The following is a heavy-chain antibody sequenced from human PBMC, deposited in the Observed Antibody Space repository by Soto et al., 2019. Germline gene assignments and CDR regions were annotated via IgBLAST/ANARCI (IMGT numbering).Heavy chain of an antibody. D-gene: IGHD3-10*01. CDR3: ARVEYYYGSGSSYYYYYGMDV. CDR1: GDSVSSNSAA. Sequence: SPTLSLTCAISGDSVSSNSAAWNWIRQSPSRGLEWLGRTYYRSKWYNDYAVSVKSRITINPDTSKNQFSLQLNSVTPEDTAVYYCARVEYYYGSGSSYYYYYGMDVWGQGTTVTVSS. V-gene: IGHV6-1*01. J-gene: IGHJ6*02. CDR2: TYYRSKWYN.